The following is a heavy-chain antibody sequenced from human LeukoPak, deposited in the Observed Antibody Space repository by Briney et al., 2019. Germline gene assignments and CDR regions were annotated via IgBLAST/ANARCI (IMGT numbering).Heavy chain of an antibody. D-gene: IGHD1-14*01. Sequence: ASVKVSCKASGYTFTSYGISWVRQAPGQGLEWMGWISTYNGNTNYAQKLQGRVTMTTDTSTSTAYMELRSLRSDDTAVYYCARDIKRSRARWENLGFDPWGQGTLVTVSS. V-gene: IGHV1-18*01. CDR2: ISTYNGNT. J-gene: IGHJ5*02. CDR3: ARDIKRSRARWENLGFDP. CDR1: GYTFTSYG.